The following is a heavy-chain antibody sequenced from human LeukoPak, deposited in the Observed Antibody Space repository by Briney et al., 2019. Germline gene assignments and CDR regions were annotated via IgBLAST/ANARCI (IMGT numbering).Heavy chain of an antibody. D-gene: IGHD6-13*01. J-gene: IGHJ4*02. CDR2: IIPIFGTA. CDR1: GGTFSSYA. Sequence: EASVKVSCKASGGTFSSYAISWVRQAPGQGLEWMGGIIPIFGTANYAQKFQGRVTITADDSTSTAYMELSGLRSEDTAVYYCARGIAGSETKFDYWGQGTLVTVSS. V-gene: IGHV1-69*13. CDR3: ARGIAGSETKFDY.